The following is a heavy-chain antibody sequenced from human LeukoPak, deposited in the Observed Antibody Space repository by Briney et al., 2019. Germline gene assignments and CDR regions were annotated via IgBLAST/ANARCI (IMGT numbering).Heavy chain of an antibody. CDR3: ARDATMMENYFNS. D-gene: IGHD5-12*01. V-gene: IGHV4-59*12. CDR1: GVSISSYY. J-gene: IGHJ4*02. Sequence: PSETLSLTRTVSGVSISSYYWSWIRQPPGKGLGWIGYIYYSWSTNYNPSLTSRVTISVDTSKKQLSLKLSSVTAADSAVYYCARDATMMENYFNSWGQGTLVTVSS. CDR2: IYYSWST.